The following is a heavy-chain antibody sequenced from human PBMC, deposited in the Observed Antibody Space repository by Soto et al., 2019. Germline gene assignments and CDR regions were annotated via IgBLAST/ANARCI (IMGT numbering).Heavy chain of an antibody. J-gene: IGHJ5*02. Sequence: QLQLQESGSGLVKPSQTLSLTCTVSVGSLTSGNSYSWSWIRQPPGKGLEWIGSISRYGSTSYNPSLTGRVTMSVDKSKIQFSLHLASVTAAYMAMYYCDRAVAPYVGTWFDPWGQGPLVIVSS. V-gene: IGHV4-30-2*01. CDR1: VGSLTSGNSYS. D-gene: IGHD7-27*01. CDR2: ISRYGST. CDR3: DRAVAPYVGTWFDP.